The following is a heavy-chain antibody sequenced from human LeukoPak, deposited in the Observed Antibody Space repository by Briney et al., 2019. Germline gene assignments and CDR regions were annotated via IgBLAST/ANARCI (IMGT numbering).Heavy chain of an antibody. J-gene: IGHJ5*02. V-gene: IGHV1-69*05. CDR1: GGTFSSYA. Sequence: ASVKVSCKASGGTFSSYAISWVRQAPGQGLEWMGGIIPIFGTANYAQKFQGRATITTDESTSTAYMELSSLRSEDTAVYYCARATGLRFLEWLFPQSPWGQGTLVTVSS. CDR3: ARATGLRFLEWLFPQSP. D-gene: IGHD3-3*01. CDR2: IIPIFGTA.